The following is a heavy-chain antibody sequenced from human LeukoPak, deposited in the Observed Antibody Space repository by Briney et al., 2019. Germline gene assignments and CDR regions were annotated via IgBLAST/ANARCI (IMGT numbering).Heavy chain of an antibody. Sequence: PSETLSLTCAVYGGSFSGCYWSWIRQPPGKGLEWIGEINHSGSTNYNPSLKSRVTISVDTSKNQFSLKLSSVTAADTAVYYCARNGITMVRGARLDYWGQGTLVTVSS. V-gene: IGHV4-34*01. CDR3: ARNGITMVRGARLDY. CDR1: GGSFSGCY. CDR2: INHSGST. D-gene: IGHD3-10*01. J-gene: IGHJ4*02.